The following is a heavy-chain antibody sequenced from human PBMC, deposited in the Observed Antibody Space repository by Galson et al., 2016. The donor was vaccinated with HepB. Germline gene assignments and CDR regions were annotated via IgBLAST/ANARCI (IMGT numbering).Heavy chain of an antibody. V-gene: IGHV1-18*01. Sequence: SVKVSCKASGFNFNTHGFNWVRQAPGQGLEWMGWISAYSGKTNSAQRFQGRVTMTTDPSASTAYMDVRSLTSDDTAVYFCASAIGWGLPFDWGQGTPVTVSS. J-gene: IGHJ4*02. CDR2: ISAYSGKT. CDR3: ASAIGWGLPFD. D-gene: IGHD2-2*02. CDR1: GFNFNTHG.